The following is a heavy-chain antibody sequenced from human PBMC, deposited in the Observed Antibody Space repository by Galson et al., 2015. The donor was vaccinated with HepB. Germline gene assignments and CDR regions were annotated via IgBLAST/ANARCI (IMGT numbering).Heavy chain of an antibody. CDR1: GYTFTSYG. V-gene: IGHV1-18*04. CDR3: ARDVLYYYDSSGYYNFDY. CDR2: ISAYNGNT. J-gene: IGHJ4*02. Sequence: QSGAEVKKPGESLKISCKASGYTFTSYGISWVRQAPGQGLEWMGWISAYNGNTNYAQKLQGRVTMTTDTSTSTAYMELRSLRSDDTAVYYCARDVLYYYDSSGYYNFDYWGQGTLVTVSS. D-gene: IGHD3-22*01.